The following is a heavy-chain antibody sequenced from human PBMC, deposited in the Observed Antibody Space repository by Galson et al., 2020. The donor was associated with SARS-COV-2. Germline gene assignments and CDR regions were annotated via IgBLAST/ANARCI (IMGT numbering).Heavy chain of an antibody. D-gene: IGHD4-4*01. J-gene: IGHJ6*02. V-gene: IGHV1-46*01. Sequence: ASVTVSCQASGYTFTSYYMHWLRQAPAQGLAWMGIINPTGGSTSYAKKFQGRVTLTRDTSTSTVYMELSSLRSEDTAVYYCARDPTVTTHLVDYLDYYDGMDVGGQGTTVTVSS. CDR3: ARDPTVTTHLVDYLDYYDGMDV. CDR1: GYTFTSYY. CDR2: INPTGGST.